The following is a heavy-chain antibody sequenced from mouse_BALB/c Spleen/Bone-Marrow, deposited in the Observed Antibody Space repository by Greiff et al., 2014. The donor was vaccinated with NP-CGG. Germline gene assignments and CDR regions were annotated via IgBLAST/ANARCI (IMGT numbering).Heavy chain of an antibody. V-gene: IGHV5-9-4*01. J-gene: IGHJ2*01. CDR3: VRDSSGYFDY. D-gene: IGHD3-1*01. CDR2: ISSAGSHT. Sequence: VQLKESGGGLVKPGGSLKLSCAASGFTFSWYAMSWVRQSPEKRLEWVAEISSAGSHTYYPDTVTGRFTISRDYAKNTLYLEMSSLRSEDTAMYYCVRDSSGYFDYWGQGTTLTVSS. CDR1: GFTFSWYA.